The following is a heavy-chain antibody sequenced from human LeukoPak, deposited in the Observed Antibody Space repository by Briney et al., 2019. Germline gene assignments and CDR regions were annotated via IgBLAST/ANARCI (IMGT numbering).Heavy chain of an antibody. D-gene: IGHD3-22*01. Sequence: GGSLRLSCAASGFTFSSYGMHWVRQAPGKGLEWVAFIRYDGSNKYYADSVKGRFTISRDNSKNTLYLQMNSLRAEDTAVYYCARGHYDSSGYWDDAFDIWGQGTMVTVSS. CDR3: ARGHYDSSGYWDDAFDI. J-gene: IGHJ3*02. CDR1: GFTFSSYG. V-gene: IGHV3-30*02. CDR2: IRYDGSNK.